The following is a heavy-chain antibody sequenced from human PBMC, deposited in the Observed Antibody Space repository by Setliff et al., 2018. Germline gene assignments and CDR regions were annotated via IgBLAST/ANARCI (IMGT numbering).Heavy chain of an antibody. CDR3: SRLVRYCTTTSCQGASGAEL. Sequence: ASVKVSCKASGYTFTNYGISWVRQAPGQGLEWMGWISAYTGNTYSAQKFQGRLTMTTDTSTTTAYMELRSLRSDDTAVYYCSRLVRYCTTTSCQGASGAELWGQGTLVTVSS. CDR1: GYTFTNYG. CDR2: ISAYTGNT. V-gene: IGHV1-18*01. D-gene: IGHD2-2*01. J-gene: IGHJ4*02.